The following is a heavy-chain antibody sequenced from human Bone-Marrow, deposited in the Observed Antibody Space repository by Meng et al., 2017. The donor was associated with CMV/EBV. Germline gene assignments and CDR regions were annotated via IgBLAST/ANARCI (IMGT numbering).Heavy chain of an antibody. D-gene: IGHD1-26*01. J-gene: IGHJ6*02. Sequence: SETLSLTCTVSGGSISSYYWSWIRQPPGKGLEWIGYIYYSGSTNYNPSLKSRVTISVDTSKNQFSLKLSSVTAADTAVYYCARVQSGSYYDVYYYYGMDVWGQGPTVTVSS. CDR2: IYYSGST. V-gene: IGHV4-59*01. CDR1: GGSISSYY. CDR3: ARVQSGSYYDVYYYYGMDV.